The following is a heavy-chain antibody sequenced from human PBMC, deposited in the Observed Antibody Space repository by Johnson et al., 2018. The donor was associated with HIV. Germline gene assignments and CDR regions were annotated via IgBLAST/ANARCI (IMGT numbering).Heavy chain of an antibody. J-gene: IGHJ3*02. CDR3: TRELGEDDYYDSGGDAFDI. D-gene: IGHD3-22*01. Sequence: VQLVESGGGLIQPGGSLRLSCAASGFAVSSNYMSRVRQAPGKGLEWVSVIYSGSNTYYADSVKGRFTISRDNSKNTLYLQMNSLRAEDTAVYYCTRELGEDDYYDSGGDAFDIWGQGTMVTVSS. V-gene: IGHV3-66*03. CDR1: GFAVSSNY. CDR2: IYSGSNT.